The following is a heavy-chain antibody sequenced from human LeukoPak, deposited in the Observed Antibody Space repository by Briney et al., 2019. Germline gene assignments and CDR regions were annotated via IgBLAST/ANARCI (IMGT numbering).Heavy chain of an antibody. CDR2: IDPSDSYT. D-gene: IGHD5-18*01. CDR1: GYSFTSYW. J-gene: IGHJ5*02. CDR3: ARTPGYSYGHNWFDP. V-gene: IGHV5-10-1*01. Sequence: GESLKISCKGSGYSFTSYWISWVRQMPGKGLEWMGRIDPSDSYTNYSPSFQGHVTISADKSISTAYLQWSSLKASDTAMYYCARTPGYSYGHNWFDPWGQGTLVTVSS.